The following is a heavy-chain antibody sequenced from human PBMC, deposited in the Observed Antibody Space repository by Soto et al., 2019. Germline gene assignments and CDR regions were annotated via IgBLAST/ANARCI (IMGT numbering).Heavy chain of an antibody. CDR3: ARRHMSYDFWSGYYTNWFDP. V-gene: IGHV5-10-1*01. D-gene: IGHD3-3*01. CDR1: GYSFTSYW. J-gene: IGHJ5*02. CDR2: IDPSDSYT. Sequence: GESLKISCQGSGYSFTSYWISWVRQMPGKGLEWMGRIDPSDSYTNYSPSFQGHVTISADKSISTAYLQWSSLEASDTAMYYCARRHMSYDFWSGYYTNWFDPWGQGTLVTVSS.